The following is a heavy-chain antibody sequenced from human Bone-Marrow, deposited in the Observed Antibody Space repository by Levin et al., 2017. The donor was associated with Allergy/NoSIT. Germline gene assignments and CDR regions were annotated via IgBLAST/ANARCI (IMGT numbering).Heavy chain of an antibody. CDR2: IKQDGSDK. CDR3: ARHHPYYDSSGYYPC. Sequence: GGSLRLSCAASGFTFSDYWMSWVRQAPGRGLEWVANIKQDGSDKYYVDSVEGRFTISRDNAKNSLYLQINSLRAEDTAVYYCARHHPYYDSSGYYPCWGQGTLVTVSS. J-gene: IGHJ4*02. D-gene: IGHD3-22*01. V-gene: IGHV3-7*01. CDR1: GFTFSDYW.